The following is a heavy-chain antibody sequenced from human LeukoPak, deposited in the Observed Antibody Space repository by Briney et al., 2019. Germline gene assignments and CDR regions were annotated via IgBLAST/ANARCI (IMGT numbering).Heavy chain of an antibody. D-gene: IGHD3-3*01. CDR3: AKSIFGIVIMIDK. CDR2: ISSSCSYI. Sequence: GGSLRLSCAASGFIFSSYSMNWVRQAPGKGLEWVSCISSSCSYIYYADSVKGRFTISRDNAKNSLYLQMNSLGAEDTAVYYCAKSIFGIVIMIDKWGQGTLVTVSS. J-gene: IGHJ4*02. CDR1: GFIFSSYS. V-gene: IGHV3-21*01.